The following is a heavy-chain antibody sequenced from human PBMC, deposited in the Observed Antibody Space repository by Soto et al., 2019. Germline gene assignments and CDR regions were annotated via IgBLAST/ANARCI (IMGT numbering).Heavy chain of an antibody. D-gene: IGHD6-6*01. CDR2: INHSGST. J-gene: IGHJ6*02. Sequence: SETLSLTCAVYGGSFSGYYWIWIRQPPGKGLEWIGEINHSGSTNYNPSLKSRVTISVDTSKNQFSLKLSSVTAADTAVYYCAEGGSSSRPPDYYYGMDVWGQGTTVTVSS. CDR3: AEGGSSSRPPDYYYGMDV. CDR1: GGSFSGYY. V-gene: IGHV4-34*01.